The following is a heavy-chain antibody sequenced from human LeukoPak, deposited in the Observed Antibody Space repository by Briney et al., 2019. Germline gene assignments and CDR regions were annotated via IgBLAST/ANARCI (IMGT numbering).Heavy chain of an antibody. V-gene: IGHV4-4*07. Sequence: SETLSLTCTVSGGSISSYYWSWIRQPTGKGLEWIGRIYTSGSTNYNPSLKSRVTMSVDTSKNQFSLKLTSVTAADTAVYYCARDILTGRNRFDPWGQGTLVTVSS. CDR1: GGSISSYY. CDR2: IYTSGST. CDR3: ARDILTGRNRFDP. D-gene: IGHD3-9*01. J-gene: IGHJ5*02.